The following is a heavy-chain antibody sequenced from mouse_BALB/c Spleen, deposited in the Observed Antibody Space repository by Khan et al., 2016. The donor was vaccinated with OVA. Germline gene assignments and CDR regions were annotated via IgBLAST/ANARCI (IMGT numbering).Heavy chain of an antibody. Sequence: QVQLKQPGPGLVQPSQSLSITCTVSGFSLTNYGVHWVRQSPGKGLEWLGVIWRGGSTDYNAAFMSRLYITKDNSKSQVFFKMNSLQVDDNAIYYCGKNQAGYAMDYWGQGTSVTVSS. CDR3: GKNQAGYAMDY. CDR1: GFSLTNYG. J-gene: IGHJ4*01. CDR2: IWRGGST. V-gene: IGHV2-5*01.